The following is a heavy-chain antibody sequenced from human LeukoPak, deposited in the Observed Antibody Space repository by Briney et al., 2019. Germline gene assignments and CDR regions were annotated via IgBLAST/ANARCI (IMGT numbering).Heavy chain of an antibody. CDR2: IIPIFGTA. CDR3: ARVVMVRGVTYYFDY. V-gene: IGHV1-69*05. D-gene: IGHD3-10*01. CDR1: GGTFSSYA. J-gene: IGHJ4*02. Sequence: SVKVSCKASGGTFSSYAISWVRQAPGQGLEWMGGIIPIFGTANYAQKFQGRVTITTDESTSTAYMELSSLRSEDTAVYYCARVVMVRGVTYYFDYWGQGTLVTVPS.